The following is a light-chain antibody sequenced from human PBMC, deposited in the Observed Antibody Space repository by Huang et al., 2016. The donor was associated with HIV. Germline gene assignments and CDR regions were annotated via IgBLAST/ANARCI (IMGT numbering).Light chain of an antibody. CDR1: QSVSSN. Sequence: EIVMTQSPATLSVSPGERATLSCRASQSVSSNLAWYQQKPGQAPRLLSYGAATRATGIPARFSGSGSGTEFTLTISSLQSEDFAVYYCQQYNNWPPPYTFGQGTKLEIK. V-gene: IGKV3-15*01. CDR3: QQYNNWPPPYT. J-gene: IGKJ2*01. CDR2: GAA.